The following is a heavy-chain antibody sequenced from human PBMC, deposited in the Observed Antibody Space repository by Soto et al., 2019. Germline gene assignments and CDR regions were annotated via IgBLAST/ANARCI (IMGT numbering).Heavy chain of an antibody. CDR3: ARGITSRLVFYYYYMDV. Sequence: QVQLVQSGAEVKKPGASVKVSCKASGYTFTDYYIHWVRQAPGQGLQWLGWINPTNSGTRYARSFQGRVTVTRDTSISTAYMELSSLRSYDTAVYYCARGITSRLVFYYYYMDVWGFGTTVTVSS. J-gene: IGHJ6*03. CDR1: GYTFTDYY. V-gene: IGHV1-2*02. CDR2: INPTNSGT.